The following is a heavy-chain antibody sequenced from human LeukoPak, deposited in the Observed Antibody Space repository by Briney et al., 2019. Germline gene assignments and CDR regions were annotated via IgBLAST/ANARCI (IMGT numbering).Heavy chain of an antibody. J-gene: IGHJ6*02. D-gene: IGHD2-2*01. CDR3: ARGTCISSSCYAGDYGMDV. V-gene: IGHV4-59*08. CDR1: GGSITSYY. Sequence: PSETLSLTCTVSGGSITSYYWSWIRQPPGKGLKWIGYIHYSGYTNYNPSLKSRVTISLDTSKNQFSLKLTSVTAADTAVYYCARGTCISSSCYAGDYGMDVWGQGTPVTVSS. CDR2: IHYSGYT.